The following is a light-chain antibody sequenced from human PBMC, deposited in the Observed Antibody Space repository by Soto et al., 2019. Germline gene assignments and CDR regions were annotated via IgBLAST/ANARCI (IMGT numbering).Light chain of an antibody. CDR3: QQRKNWPPIT. V-gene: IGKV2D-29*01. J-gene: IGKJ5*01. CDR1: QSLLQSDGNTY. Sequence: IVMTQTPLSLSVTPGQPASISCKSSQSLLQSDGNTYLYWFLQKPGQPPQLLIYAASNRFSGVPDRFSGSGSGTEFTLTIGSLEPEDSAVYYCQQRKNWPPITFGQGTRLEIK. CDR2: AAS.